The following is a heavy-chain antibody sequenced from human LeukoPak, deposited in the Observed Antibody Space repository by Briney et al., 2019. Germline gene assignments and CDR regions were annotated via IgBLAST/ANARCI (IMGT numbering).Heavy chain of an antibody. Sequence: PSETLSLTCAVYGGSFSGYYWSWIRQTPRKGLEWIGEINHSGSTNYNPSLKSRVTISVDTSKNQFSLKLSSVTAADTAVYYCAREGRNNVLWLQFRFWYFDLWGRGTLVTVSS. CDR3: AREGRNNVLWLQFRFWYFDL. V-gene: IGHV4-34*01. CDR1: GGSFSGYY. CDR2: INHSGST. D-gene: IGHD5-24*01. J-gene: IGHJ2*01.